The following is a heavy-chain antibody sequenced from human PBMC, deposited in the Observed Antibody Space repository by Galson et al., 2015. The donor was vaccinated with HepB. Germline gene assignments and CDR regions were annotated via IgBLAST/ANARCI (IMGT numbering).Heavy chain of an antibody. Sequence: SVKVSCKASGYTFSSYAMHWVRQAPGQRLEWMGWINAGNGNTKYSQKFQGRVTITRDTSASTAYMELSSLRSEDTAVFYCARNGDYGPLDPWGQGTLVTVSS. CDR2: INAGNGNT. CDR1: GYTFSSYA. J-gene: IGHJ5*02. CDR3: ARNGDYGPLDP. D-gene: IGHD4-17*01. V-gene: IGHV1-3*01.